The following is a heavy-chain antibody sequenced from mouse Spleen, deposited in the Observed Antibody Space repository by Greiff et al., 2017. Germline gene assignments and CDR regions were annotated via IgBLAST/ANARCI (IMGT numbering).Heavy chain of an antibody. CDR1: GYTFTDYY. CDR3: ARYLLWYSFDY. Sequence: VQLQQSGPELVKPGASVKISCKASGYTFTDYYMNWVKQSHGKSLEWIGDINPNNGGTSYNQKFKGKATLTVDKSSSTAYMELRSLTSEDSAVYYCARYLLWYSFDYWGQGTTLTVSS. CDR2: INPNNGGT. V-gene: IGHV1-26*01. J-gene: IGHJ2*01. D-gene: IGHD2-1*01.